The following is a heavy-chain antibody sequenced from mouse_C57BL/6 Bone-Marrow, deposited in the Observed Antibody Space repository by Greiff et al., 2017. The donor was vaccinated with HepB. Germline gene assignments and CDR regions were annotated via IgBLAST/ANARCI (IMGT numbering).Heavy chain of an antibody. CDR1: GYTFTDYY. CDR3: ARRPLYYEYGTY. D-gene: IGHD2-4*01. V-gene: IGHV1-26*01. CDR2: INTNKGGT. Sequence: VQLQHSGPELVKPGASVKISCKASGYTFTDYYMNWVKQSHGKSLEWIGDINTNKGGTSYNQKFKGKATLTGVKSYITAYMELRSLTSEDSAVYYSARRPLYYEYGTYWGKGTTLTVSS. J-gene: IGHJ2*01.